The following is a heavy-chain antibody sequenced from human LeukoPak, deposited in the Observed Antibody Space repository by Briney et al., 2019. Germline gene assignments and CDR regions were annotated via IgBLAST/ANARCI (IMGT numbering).Heavy chain of an antibody. D-gene: IGHD3-22*01. CDR2: MSGSGNMT. J-gene: IGHJ3*01. V-gene: IGHV3-23*01. CDR1: GFTFRSYG. Sequence: PGGSLRLSCAASGFTFRSYGLSWVRQAPGKGLEWVSTMSGSGNMTYYADSVKGRFTISRDNSKNMVYLQLNSLRVDDTAVYYCARADSSGPFLGDALDFWGQGTLVIVSS. CDR3: ARADSSGPFLGDALDF.